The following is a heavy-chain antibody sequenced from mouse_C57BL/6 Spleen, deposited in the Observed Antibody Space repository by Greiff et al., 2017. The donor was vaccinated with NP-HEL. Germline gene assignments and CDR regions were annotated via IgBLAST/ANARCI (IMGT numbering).Heavy chain of an antibody. Sequence: EVKLVESGGGLVKPGGSLKLSCAASGFTFSSYAMSWVRQTPEKRLEWVATISDGGSYTYYPDNVKGRFTISRDNAKNNLYLQMSHLKSADTAMYYCASEEGMLLQYFDYWGQGTTLTVSS. CDR2: ISDGGSYT. CDR1: GFTFSSYA. D-gene: IGHD2-3*01. J-gene: IGHJ2*01. V-gene: IGHV5-4*03. CDR3: ASEEGMLLQYFDY.